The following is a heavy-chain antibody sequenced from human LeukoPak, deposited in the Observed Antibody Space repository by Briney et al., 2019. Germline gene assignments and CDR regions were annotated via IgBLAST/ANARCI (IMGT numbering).Heavy chain of an antibody. J-gene: IGHJ6*02. CDR3: ARIRGVVPAAIHYYYGMDV. V-gene: IGHV4-30-4*01. CDR1: GGSISSGDYY. Sequence: PSETLSLTCTVSGGSISSGDYYWSWIRQPPGKGLEWIGYIYYSGSTYYNPSLKSRVTISVDTSKNRFSLKWSSVTAADTAVYYCARIRGVVPAAIHYYYGMDVWGQGTTVTVSS. D-gene: IGHD2-2*01. CDR2: IYYSGST.